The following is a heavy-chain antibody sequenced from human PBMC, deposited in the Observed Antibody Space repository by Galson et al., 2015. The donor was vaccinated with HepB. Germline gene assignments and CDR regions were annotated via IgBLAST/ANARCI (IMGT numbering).Heavy chain of an antibody. CDR3: ARDRRGHIYGHEAYYMDV. CDR1: GFTFSDNH. D-gene: IGHD5-18*01. V-gene: IGHV3-11*01. CDR2: ISSSASTI. J-gene: IGHJ6*03. Sequence: SLRLSCAASGFTFSDNHMSWIRQAPGKGLEWVSYISSSASTIDYADSVKGRFTISRDNAKSSLFLQMNSLRAEDTAVYYCARDRRGHIYGHEAYYMDVWGKGTTVTISS.